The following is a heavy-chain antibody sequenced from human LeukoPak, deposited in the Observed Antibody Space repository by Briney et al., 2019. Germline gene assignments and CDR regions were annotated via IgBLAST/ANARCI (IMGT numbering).Heavy chain of an antibody. CDR3: AKEWELPGLFDY. CDR2: ISGDGGST. J-gene: IGHJ4*02. D-gene: IGHD1-26*01. CDR1: GFTFDDYA. V-gene: IGHV3-43*02. Sequence: WGSLRLSCAASGFTFDDYAMHWVRQAPGKGLEWVSLISGDGGSTYYADSVKGRFTISRDNSKNSLYLQMNSLRTEDTALYYCAKEWELPGLFDYWGQGTLVTVSS.